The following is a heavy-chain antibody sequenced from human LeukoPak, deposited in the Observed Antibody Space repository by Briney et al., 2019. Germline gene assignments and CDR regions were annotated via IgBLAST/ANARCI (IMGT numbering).Heavy chain of an antibody. CDR3: ARGLTACSGGSCYLNWFDP. V-gene: IGHV4-59*01. CDR2: IYYSGST. D-gene: IGHD2-15*01. J-gene: IGHJ5*02. Sequence: PSETLSLTCSVSGGSISSYYWSWIRQPPGKGLEWIGYIYYSGSTNYNPSLKNRVTISVDTSKNQFSLKLSSVTAANTAVYYCARGLTACSGGSCYLNWFDPWGQGTLVTVSS. CDR1: GGSISSYY.